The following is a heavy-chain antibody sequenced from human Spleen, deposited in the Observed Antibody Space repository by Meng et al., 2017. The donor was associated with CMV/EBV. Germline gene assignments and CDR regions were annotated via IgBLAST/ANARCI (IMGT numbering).Heavy chain of an antibody. V-gene: IGHV1-69*02. CDR1: GGTFSSYT. Sequence: SVKVSCKASGGTFSSYTISWVRQAPGQGLEWMGRIIPILGIANYAQKFQGRVTMTRDTSISTAYMELSRLRSDDTAVYYCARVPRFLEPHWGQGTLVTVSS. CDR3: ARVPRFLEPH. CDR2: IIPILGIA. D-gene: IGHD3-3*01. J-gene: IGHJ4*02.